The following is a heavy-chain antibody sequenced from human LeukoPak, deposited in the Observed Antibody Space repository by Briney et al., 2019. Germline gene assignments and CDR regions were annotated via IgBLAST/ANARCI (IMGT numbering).Heavy chain of an antibody. CDR1: GGSISSYY. J-gene: IGHJ4*02. CDR2: IYYSGST. V-gene: IGHV4-59*08. CDR3: ARGGGYDHYFAH. D-gene: IGHD5-12*01. Sequence: SETLSLTCTVSGGSISSYYWSWIRQPPGKGLEWIGYIYYSGSTNYNPSLKSRVTISVDTSKNQFSLKLSSVTAADTAVYYCARGGGYDHYFAHWREGTLVTVSS.